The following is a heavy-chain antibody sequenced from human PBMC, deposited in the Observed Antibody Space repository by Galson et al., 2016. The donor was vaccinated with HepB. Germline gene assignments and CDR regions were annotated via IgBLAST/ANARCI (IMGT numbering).Heavy chain of an antibody. CDR2: IWYDGSNK. J-gene: IGHJ3*02. Sequence: SLRLSCAASGFTFSSYGMHWVRQAPGKGLEWVAVIWYDGSNKYYADSVKGRFTISRDNSKNTLYLQMNSLVAEDTAVYYCARDAPVAVTAFDIWGQGTMVTVSS. V-gene: IGHV3-33*01. D-gene: IGHD6-19*01. CDR3: ARDAPVAVTAFDI. CDR1: GFTFSSYG.